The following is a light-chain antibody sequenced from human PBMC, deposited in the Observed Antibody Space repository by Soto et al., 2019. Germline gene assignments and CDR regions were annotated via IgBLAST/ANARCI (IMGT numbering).Light chain of an antibody. CDR1: LTVNTN. CDR2: GAF. V-gene: IGKV3-15*01. J-gene: IGKJ1*01. Sequence: EIVMTQSPATLSVSPGEGATLSCRASLTVNTNLAWYQHKRGQAPRLLIYGAFMRATGIPARFSGSGSGTECTLTISSLQSEDVAVYYCQQYNNRWTFGLGTKVEI. CDR3: QQYNNRWT.